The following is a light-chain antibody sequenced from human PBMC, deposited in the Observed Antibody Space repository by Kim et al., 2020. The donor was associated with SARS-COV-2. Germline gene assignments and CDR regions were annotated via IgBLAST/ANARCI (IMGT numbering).Light chain of an antibody. CDR2: YDT. Sequence: SYELTQPLSVSVAPGKTARITCEGNNLGSKSVHWYQQKSGQAPVLVISYDTDRPSGIPERFSGSNSGDTATLTISTVEVGDEADYYCQVWDSGSYHYVFGDGTKVTVL. J-gene: IGLJ1*01. CDR1: NLGSKS. CDR3: QVWDSGSYHYV. V-gene: IGLV3-21*04.